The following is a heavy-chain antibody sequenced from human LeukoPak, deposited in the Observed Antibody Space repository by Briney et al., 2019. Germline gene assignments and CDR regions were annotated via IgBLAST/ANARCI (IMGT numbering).Heavy chain of an antibody. Sequence: PGRSLRLSCAASGFTFSSYGMHWVRQAPGKGLEWVAVISYDGSNKYYADSVKGRFTISRDNAKNSLFLQMNSLRAEDTAIYYCTTDTWYSAGHWGQGTLVTVSS. CDR2: ISYDGSNK. CDR1: GFTFSSYG. CDR3: TTDTWYSAGH. J-gene: IGHJ4*02. V-gene: IGHV3-30*03. D-gene: IGHD2-15*01.